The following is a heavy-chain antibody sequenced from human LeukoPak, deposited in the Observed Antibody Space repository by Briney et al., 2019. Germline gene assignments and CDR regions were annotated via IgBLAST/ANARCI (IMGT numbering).Heavy chain of an antibody. J-gene: IGHJ4*02. CDR1: GFTFSDYY. Sequence: GGSLRLSCAASGFTFSDYYMSWIRQAPGKGLEWVSYISSSGSTIYYADSVKGRFTIARDNAKNSLYLQMNSLRTEDTAVYYCASSYDFWTGSTPFDYSGQGTLVTASS. CDR2: ISSSGSTI. V-gene: IGHV3-11*01. CDR3: ASSYDFWTGSTPFDY. D-gene: IGHD3-3*01.